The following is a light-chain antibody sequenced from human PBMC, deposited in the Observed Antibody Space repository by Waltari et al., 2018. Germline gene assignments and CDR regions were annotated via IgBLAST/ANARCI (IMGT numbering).Light chain of an antibody. Sequence: NFMLTQPHSVSESPGKTVTISCTRSSGSIASNYVQWYQQRPGSAPTTVIYEDNQRPTGVPGRFAGSIDSSSSAAALTISGLKTEDEADYYCQSYDSSNLWVLGGGNKLTVL. J-gene: IGLJ3*02. CDR2: EDN. V-gene: IGLV6-57*04. CDR1: SGSIASNY. CDR3: QSYDSSNLWV.